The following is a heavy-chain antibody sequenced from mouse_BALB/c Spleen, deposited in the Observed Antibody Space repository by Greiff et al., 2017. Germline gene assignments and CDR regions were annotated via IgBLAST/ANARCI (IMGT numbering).Heavy chain of an antibody. V-gene: IGHV1S137*01. J-gene: IGHJ4*01. CDR3: ARRYDSYAMDY. CDR1: GYTFTDYA. D-gene: IGHD2-14*01. CDR2: ISTYYGDA. Sequence: QVQLQQSGAELVRPGVSVKISCKGSGYTFTDYAMHWVKQSHAKSLEWIGVISTYYGDASYNQKFKGKATMTVDKSSSTAYMELARLTSEDSAIYYCARRYDSYAMDYWGQGTSVTVSS.